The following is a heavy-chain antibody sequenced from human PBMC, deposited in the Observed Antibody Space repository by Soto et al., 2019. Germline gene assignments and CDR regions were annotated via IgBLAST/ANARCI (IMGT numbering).Heavy chain of an antibody. D-gene: IGHD2-8*01. CDR1: GGSISTGGYS. CDR3: ATKPNGLYYFDY. Sequence: QVQLQESGPGLVQPSQTLSLTCTVSGGSISTGGYSWGWIRQQPGKGLEWIGYIYSSAITYYDTSLKSRVTMSVDMSRNQYSLRLSSVTAADTALYYCATKPNGLYYFDYWGQGAMVTVSS. CDR2: IYSSAIT. J-gene: IGHJ4*02. V-gene: IGHV4-31*03.